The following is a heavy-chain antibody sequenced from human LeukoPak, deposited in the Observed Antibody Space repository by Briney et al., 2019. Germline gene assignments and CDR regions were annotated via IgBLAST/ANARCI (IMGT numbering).Heavy chain of an antibody. CDR1: GFTFSSYS. Sequence: GRSLRLSCAASGFTFSSYSMNWVRQAPGKGLEWVSSISSSSSYIYYADSVKGRFTISRDNAKNSLYLQMNSLRAEDTAVYYCASASSSWAYYFDYWGQGTLVTVSS. V-gene: IGHV3-21*01. J-gene: IGHJ4*02. D-gene: IGHD6-13*01. CDR2: ISSSSSYI. CDR3: ASASSSWAYYFDY.